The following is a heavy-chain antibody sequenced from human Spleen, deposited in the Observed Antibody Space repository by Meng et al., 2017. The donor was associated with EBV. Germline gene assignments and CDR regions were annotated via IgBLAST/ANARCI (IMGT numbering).Heavy chain of an antibody. J-gene: IGHJ4*02. CDR2: IHHSGGT. CDR1: IGFSTGGDW. Sequence: SDLGRVEPSGPLSLPGPGAIGFSTGGDWWSWVRQSPGKGLEWIGEIHHSGGTSYNPSLKSRVTISLDMSKDQFSLRLSSVTAADTAVYYCARSGYHRPASEYWGQGTLVTVSS. D-gene: IGHD2-15*01. V-gene: IGHV4-4*02. CDR3: ARSGYHRPASEY.